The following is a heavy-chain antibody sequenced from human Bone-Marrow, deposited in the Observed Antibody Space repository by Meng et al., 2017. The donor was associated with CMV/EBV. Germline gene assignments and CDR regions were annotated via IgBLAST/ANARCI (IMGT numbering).Heavy chain of an antibody. D-gene: IGHD3-3*02. J-gene: IGHJ4*02. V-gene: IGHV3-15*01. CDR1: GFTFANAW. CDR2: IKSGGGTT. Sequence: ETLSLTCAASGFTFANAWMSWVRQAPGKGLEWVARIKSGGGTTEYAAPVRGRFSISRDDSYNTLYLQMNSLKTEDTAIYYCATDRPEVLAQIDFWGQGTLVTVSS. CDR3: ATDRPEVLAQIDF.